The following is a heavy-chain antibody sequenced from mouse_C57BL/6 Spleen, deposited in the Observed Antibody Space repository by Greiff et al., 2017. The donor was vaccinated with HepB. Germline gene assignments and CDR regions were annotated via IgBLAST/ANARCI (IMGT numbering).Heavy chain of an antibody. Sequence: QVQLQQSGAELVKPGASVKLSCKASGYTFTSYWMHWVKQRPGQGLEWIGMIHPNSGSTNYNEKFKSKATLTVDKSSSTAYMQLSSLTSEDSAVYYCARGGYYDYEKAMDYWGQGTSVTVSS. D-gene: IGHD2-4*01. CDR2: IHPNSGST. CDR3: ARGGYYDYEKAMDY. J-gene: IGHJ4*01. V-gene: IGHV1-64*01. CDR1: GYTFTSYW.